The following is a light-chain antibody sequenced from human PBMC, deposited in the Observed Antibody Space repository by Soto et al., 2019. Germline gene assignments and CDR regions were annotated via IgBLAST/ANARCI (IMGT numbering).Light chain of an antibody. J-gene: IGKJ4*01. CDR1: QSISTK. V-gene: IGKV3-15*01. CDR3: QEYNDWRPIT. CDR2: GAS. Sequence: IVMTQSPATLSVSPGERATLSCRASQSISTKLAWYQQKPGQAPRLLIYGASTRATGIPVRFSGSGSGTEFTLTITSLQFEDCAVYYCQEYNDWRPITFGVGTKVEIK.